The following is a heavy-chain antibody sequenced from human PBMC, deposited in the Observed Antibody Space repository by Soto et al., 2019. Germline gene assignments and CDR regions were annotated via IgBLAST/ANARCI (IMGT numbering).Heavy chain of an antibody. J-gene: IGHJ6*02. Sequence: GESLKLSWKGSGYSFTSYWIGWVRQMPGKGLEGVGIIYPGDSDTRYSPSFQGQVTISADKSISTAYLQWSSLKASDTAMYYCARCDDHVFQYYYYGMDVWGQGTTVTVSS. V-gene: IGHV5-51*01. CDR3: ARCDDHVFQYYYYGMDV. CDR2: IYPGDSDT. CDR1: GYSFTSYW.